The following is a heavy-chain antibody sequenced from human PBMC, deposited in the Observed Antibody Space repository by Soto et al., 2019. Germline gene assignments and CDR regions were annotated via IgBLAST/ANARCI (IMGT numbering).Heavy chain of an antibody. Sequence: VQLVESGGGLVKPGGSLRLSCAASGFTFSNAWMNWVRQAPGKGLEWLGRIKSKNNGGTPDYPTPMKGRFTISRDDSRNTVYLQVDSLRAEDTAVYYCTTLPLGYCTGSSCFSYFDSWGQGTLVTVSS. J-gene: IGHJ4*02. CDR3: TTLPLGYCTGSSCFSYFDS. D-gene: IGHD2-8*02. V-gene: IGHV3-15*07. CDR2: IKSKNNGGTP. CDR1: GFTFSNAW.